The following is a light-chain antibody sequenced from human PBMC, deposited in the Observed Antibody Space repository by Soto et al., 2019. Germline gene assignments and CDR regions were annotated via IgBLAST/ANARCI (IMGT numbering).Light chain of an antibody. Sequence: DIQMTQSPSTLSSSVGDSVTVTCRASQGFSSWLAWYQQKPGKAPKLLIYDASTLERGVPGRFSGSGSGTEFSLTISNLQHDDFATYYCQQFRTFGQGTKVDI. CDR3: QQFRT. J-gene: IGKJ1*01. CDR1: QGFSSW. CDR2: DAS. V-gene: IGKV1-5*01.